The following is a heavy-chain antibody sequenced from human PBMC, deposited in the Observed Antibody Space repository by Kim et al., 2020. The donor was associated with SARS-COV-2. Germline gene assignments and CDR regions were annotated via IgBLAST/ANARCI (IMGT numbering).Heavy chain of an antibody. J-gene: IGHJ3*02. CDR2: IRSKNYDGTT. Sequence: GGSLRLSCTASGFTFGDYVMGWFRQAPGKGLEWVGFIRSKNYDGTTEYAASVKGRFTIPRDDSKRIASLQMNSLQTEDTAFYYCNAGIRGAFDIWGQGTLVSVSS. CDR3: NAGIRGAFDI. CDR1: GFTFGDYV. V-gene: IGHV3-49*03. D-gene: IGHD3-10*01.